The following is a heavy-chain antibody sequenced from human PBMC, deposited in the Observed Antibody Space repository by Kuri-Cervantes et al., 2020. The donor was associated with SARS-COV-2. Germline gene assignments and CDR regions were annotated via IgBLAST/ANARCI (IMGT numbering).Heavy chain of an antibody. J-gene: IGHJ5*02. CDR3: ARDMGAIVLVRRDWFDP. V-gene: IGHV3-30*04. CDR2: IANDGRDK. D-gene: IGHD2-8*02. Sequence: GGSLRLSCAASGFTFSKYAMHWVRQAPGKGLEWVAVIANDGRDKKYADSVKGRFTISRDNSGNTLYLQMDSLRVEDTAVYYCARDMGAIVLVRRDWFDPWGQGTLVTVSS. CDR1: GFTFSKYA.